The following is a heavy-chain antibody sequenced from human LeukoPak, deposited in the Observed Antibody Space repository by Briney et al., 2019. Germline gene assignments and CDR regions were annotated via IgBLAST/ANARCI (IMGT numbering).Heavy chain of an antibody. V-gene: IGHV1-2*06. CDR2: INPNSGGT. CDR3: ARVGYSYGYDFDY. D-gene: IGHD5-18*01. J-gene: IGHJ4*02. CDR1: GYTFTGYY. Sequence: ASVKVSCKASGYTFTGYYMHWVRQAPGQGLEWMGRINPNSGGTNYAQKFQGRVTMTRDTSISTAYMALSRLRSDDTAVYYCARVGYSYGYDFDYWGQGTLVTVSS.